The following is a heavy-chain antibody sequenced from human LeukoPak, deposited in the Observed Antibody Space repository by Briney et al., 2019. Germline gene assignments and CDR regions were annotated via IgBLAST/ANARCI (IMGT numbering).Heavy chain of an antibody. Sequence: PGGSLRLSCAASGFTVSSNYMSWVRQAPGKWLEWVSVIYSGGSTYYADSVKGRFTISRDNSKNTLYLQMNSLRAEDTAVYYCARYCRVGAPDRYYYYYYMDVWGKGTTVTVSS. D-gene: IGHD1-26*01. V-gene: IGHV3-66*02. CDR1: GFTVSSNY. CDR3: ARYCRVGAPDRYYYYYYMDV. CDR2: IYSGGST. J-gene: IGHJ6*03.